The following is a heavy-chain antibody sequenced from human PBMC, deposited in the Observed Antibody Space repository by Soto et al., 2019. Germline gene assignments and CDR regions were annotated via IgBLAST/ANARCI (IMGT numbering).Heavy chain of an antibody. V-gene: IGHV1-18*04. CDR3: AKRTSGTTWGESDY. Sequence: QVLVMQSGAEVKKPGDSVKVSCKTSGYIFSDYGINWVRQAPGQGLEWMGWISGYSGNANLAQKFQGRVTMTTDKSTRTAYMELRRLRSDDTAVYYCAKRTSGTTWGESDYWGQGTLVTVSS. CDR1: GYIFSDYG. CDR2: ISGYSGNA. J-gene: IGHJ4*02. D-gene: IGHD4-17*01.